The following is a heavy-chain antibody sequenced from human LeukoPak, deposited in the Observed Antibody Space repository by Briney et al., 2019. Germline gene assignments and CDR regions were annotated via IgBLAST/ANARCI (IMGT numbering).Heavy chain of an antibody. CDR2: INHSGST. Sequence: PSETLSLTCAVYGGSFGGYYWSWIRQPPGKGLEWIGEINHSGSTNYNPSLKSRVTISVDTSKNQFSLKLSSVTAADTAVYYCARHHGYSGYDFYYWGQGTLVTVSS. CDR1: GGSFGGYY. D-gene: IGHD5-12*01. V-gene: IGHV4-34*01. CDR3: ARHHGYSGYDFYY. J-gene: IGHJ4*02.